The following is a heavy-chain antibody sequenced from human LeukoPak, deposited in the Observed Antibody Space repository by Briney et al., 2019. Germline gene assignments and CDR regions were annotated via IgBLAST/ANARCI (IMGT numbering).Heavy chain of an antibody. CDR1: GFTFSSYA. D-gene: IGHD3-22*01. V-gene: IGHV3-23*01. CDR2: ISGSGGST. Sequence: PGGSLRLSCAASGFTFSSYAMSWVRQAPGKGLKWVSAISGSGGSTYYADSVKGRFTISRDNSKNTLYLQMNSLRAEDTAVYYCAKESITMIVVVISGGDFDYWGQGTLVTVSS. J-gene: IGHJ4*02. CDR3: AKESITMIVVVISGGDFDY.